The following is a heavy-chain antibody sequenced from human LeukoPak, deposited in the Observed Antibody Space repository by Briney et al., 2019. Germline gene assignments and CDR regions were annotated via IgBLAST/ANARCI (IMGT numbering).Heavy chain of an antibody. J-gene: IGHJ1*01. Sequence: ASVKVSCKASGYTFTGYYMHWVRQAPGQGLEWMGRINPNSGDTNCAQKFQGRVTMTRDTSISTAYMELSRLRSDDTAVYYCARGYSSSSPQRYFQHWGQGTLVTVSS. V-gene: IGHV1-2*06. D-gene: IGHD6-6*01. CDR2: INPNSGDT. CDR1: GYTFTGYY. CDR3: ARGYSSSSPQRYFQH.